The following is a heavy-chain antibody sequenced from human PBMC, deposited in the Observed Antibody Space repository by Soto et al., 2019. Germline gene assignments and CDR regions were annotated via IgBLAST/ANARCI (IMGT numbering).Heavy chain of an antibody. V-gene: IGHV3-21*01. D-gene: IGHD6-13*01. J-gene: IGHJ4*01. Sequence: GGSLRLSCAASGFTFSSYSMNWVRQAPGKGLEWVSSISSSSSYIYYADSVKGRFTISRDNAKNSLYLQMNSPRAEATAVYYCARLRKSSSCLDYWGHRTLVTVAS. CDR1: GFTFSSYS. CDR2: ISSSSSYI. CDR3: ARLRKSSSCLDY.